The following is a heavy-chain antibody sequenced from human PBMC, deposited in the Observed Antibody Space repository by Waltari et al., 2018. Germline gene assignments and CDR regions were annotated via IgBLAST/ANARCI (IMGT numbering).Heavy chain of an antibody. V-gene: IGHV4-38-2*01. Sequence: QVQLQESGPGLVKPSETLSLTCAVSGYSISSGYYWGWIRQPPGKGLEWIGSIYHSGSTYYNPALKSRVTISVDTAKNQFSLKLSSVTAADTAVYYCASQKASEYYFDYWGQGTLVTVSS. CDR2: IYHSGST. CDR1: GYSISSGYY. CDR3: ASQKASEYYFDY. J-gene: IGHJ4*02.